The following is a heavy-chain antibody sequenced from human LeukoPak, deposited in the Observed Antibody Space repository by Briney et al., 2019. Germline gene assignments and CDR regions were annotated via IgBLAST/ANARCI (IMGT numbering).Heavy chain of an antibody. V-gene: IGHV1-18*01. CDR1: GYTFTSYG. Sequence: GASVNVSCKASGYTFTSYGISWVRPAPGQGLEWMGWISAYNGNTNYAQKLQGRVTMTTDTSTSTAYMELRSLRSDDTAVYYCARHVPKTYYYDSSGFFFDYWGQGTLVTVSS. D-gene: IGHD3-22*01. J-gene: IGHJ4*02. CDR3: ARHVPKTYYYDSSGFFFDY. CDR2: ISAYNGNT.